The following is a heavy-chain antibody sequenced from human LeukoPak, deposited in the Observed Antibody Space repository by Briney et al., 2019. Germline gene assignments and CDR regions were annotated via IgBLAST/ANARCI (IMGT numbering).Heavy chain of an antibody. J-gene: IGHJ6*03. V-gene: IGHV4-59*12. CDR3: ARDQIGYCSSTSCYDPYYYYYYYMDV. D-gene: IGHD2-2*01. CDR1: GGSISSYY. CDR2: IYYSGST. Sequence: SETLSLTCTVSGGSISSYYWSWIRQPPGKGLEWIGYIYYSGSTNYNPSLKSRVTISVDTSKNQFSLKLSSVTAADTAVYYCARDQIGYCSSTSCYDPYYYYYYYMDVWGKGTAVTVSS.